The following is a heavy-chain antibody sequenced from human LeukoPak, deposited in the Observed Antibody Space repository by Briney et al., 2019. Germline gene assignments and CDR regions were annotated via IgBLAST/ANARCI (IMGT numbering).Heavy chain of an antibody. CDR3: VKDRVDGSGSQFDS. D-gene: IGHD3-10*01. J-gene: IGHJ4*02. CDR2: ISGSGAMT. V-gene: IGHV3-23*01. CDR1: GFALSNHA. Sequence: GGSLRLSCAASGFALSNHAMIWVRQAPGKGLEWVSSISGSGAMTYYADSVKGRFTISRDNAMDTLYLQMNSLRADDTAVYYCVKDRVDGSGSQFDSWGQGSLVIVSS.